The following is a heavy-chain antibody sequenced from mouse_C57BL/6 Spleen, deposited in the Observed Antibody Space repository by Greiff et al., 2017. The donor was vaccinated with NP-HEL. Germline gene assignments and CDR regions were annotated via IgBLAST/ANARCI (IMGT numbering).Heavy chain of an antibody. CDR3: ARTATVVDY. CDR2: INPGSGGT. D-gene: IGHD1-1*01. Sequence: QVQLKESGAELVRPGTSVKVSCKASGYAFTNYLIEWVKQRPGQGLEWIGVINPGSGGTNYNEKFKGKATLTADKSSSTAYMQLSSLTSEDSAVYFCARTATVVDYWGQGTTLTVSS. CDR1: GYAFTNYL. J-gene: IGHJ2*01. V-gene: IGHV1-54*01.